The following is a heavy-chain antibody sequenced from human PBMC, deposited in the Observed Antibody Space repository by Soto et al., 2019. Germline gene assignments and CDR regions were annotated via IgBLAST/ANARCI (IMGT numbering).Heavy chain of an antibody. CDR1: GGTFSSYA. Sequence: SVKVSFKASGGTFSSYAISWVRQAPGQGLEWMGGIIPIFGTANYAQKCQGRVTITADESTSTAYMELSSLRSEDTAVYYCSRDVFHDPDCDYWGQGTLVTVSS. V-gene: IGHV1-69*13. CDR2: IIPIFGTA. CDR3: SRDVFHDPDCDY. J-gene: IGHJ4*02.